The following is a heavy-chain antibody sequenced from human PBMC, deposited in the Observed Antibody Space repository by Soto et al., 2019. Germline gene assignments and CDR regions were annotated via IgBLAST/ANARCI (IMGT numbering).Heavy chain of an antibody. CDR3: ARGSAYYDFWSGYLDY. J-gene: IGHJ4*02. CDR2: IYHSGST. CDR1: GGSISSGGYS. D-gene: IGHD3-3*01. Sequence: QLQLQESGSGLVKPSQTLSLTCAVSGGSISSGGYSWSWIRQPPGKGLEWIGYIYHSGSTYYNPSLKSRVTISVDRSNNQFSLKLSSVTAADTAVYYCARGSAYYDFWSGYLDYWGQGTLVTVSS. V-gene: IGHV4-30-2*01.